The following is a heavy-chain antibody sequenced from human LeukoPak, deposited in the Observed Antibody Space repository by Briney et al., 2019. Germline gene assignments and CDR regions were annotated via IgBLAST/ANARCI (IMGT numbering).Heavy chain of an antibody. V-gene: IGHV4-4*02. J-gene: IGHJ4*02. Sequence: SETLSLTCAVSGGSISSSNWWSWVRQPPGKGLEWIGEINHSGSTNYNPSLKSRVTISIHTSKNQFSLRLTSVTAADTAVYYCAGVRRDDYKRKPFDYWGQGTLVTVSS. CDR2: INHSGST. CDR1: GGSISSSNW. CDR3: AGVRRDDYKRKPFDY. D-gene: IGHD5-24*01.